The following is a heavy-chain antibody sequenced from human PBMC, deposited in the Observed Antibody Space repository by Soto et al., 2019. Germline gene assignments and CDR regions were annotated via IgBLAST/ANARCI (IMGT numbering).Heavy chain of an antibody. Sequence: QVQLQQWGAGLLKPSETLSLTCAVYGGSFSGYYWSWIRQPPGKGLEWIGEINHSGSTNYNPSLKSRVTRSVDTSNNQFSLKLSSVTAADTAVYYCARDRYCSGGSCSSSYQYFQHWGQGTLVTVSS. CDR3: ARDRYCSGGSCSSSYQYFQH. V-gene: IGHV4-34*01. J-gene: IGHJ1*01. CDR1: GGSFSGYY. D-gene: IGHD2-15*01. CDR2: INHSGST.